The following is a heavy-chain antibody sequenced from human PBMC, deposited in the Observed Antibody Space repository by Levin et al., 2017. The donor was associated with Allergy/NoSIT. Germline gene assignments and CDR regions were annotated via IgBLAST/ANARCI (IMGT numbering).Heavy chain of an antibody. D-gene: IGHD3-10*01. V-gene: IGHV4-31*03. CDR1: GGSISSGGYY. Sequence: SETLSLTCTVSGGSISSGGYYWSWIRQHPGKGLEWIGYIYYSGSTYYNPSLKSRVTISVDTSKNQFSLKLSSVTAADTAVYYCARVNYYGSGSYYYFDYWGQGTLVTVSS. CDR3: ARVNYYGSGSYYYFDY. CDR2: IYYSGST. J-gene: IGHJ4*02.